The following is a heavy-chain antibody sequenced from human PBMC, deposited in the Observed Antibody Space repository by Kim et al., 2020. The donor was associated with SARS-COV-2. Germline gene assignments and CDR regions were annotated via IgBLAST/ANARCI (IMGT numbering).Heavy chain of an antibody. CDR2: SSGSGVTASGGST. D-gene: IGHD1-26*01. CDR3: AKVVRWEVPYYG. J-gene: IGHJ6*01. V-gene: IGHV3-23*01. CDR1: GFTFSSYA. Sequence: GGSLRLSCAASGFTFSSYAMSWVRQAPGKGLECVSVSSGSGVTASGGSTNYADSVKGRFTVSRDNSKNTLYLQMNSLRVEDTALYYCAKVVRWEVPYYG.